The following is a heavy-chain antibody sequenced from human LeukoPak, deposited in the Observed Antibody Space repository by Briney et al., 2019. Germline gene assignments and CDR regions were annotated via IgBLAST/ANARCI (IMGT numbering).Heavy chain of an antibody. CDR1: GGSFSGYY. J-gene: IGHJ3*02. Sequence: SETLSLTCAVYGGSFSGYYWSWIRQPPGKGLEWIGEINHSGSTNYNPSLKSRVTISVDTSKNQFSLKLSSVAAADTAVYYCARGRFTMVRGVTRGAFDIWGQGTMVTVSS. D-gene: IGHD3-10*01. V-gene: IGHV4-34*01. CDR3: ARGRFTMVRGVTRGAFDI. CDR2: INHSGST.